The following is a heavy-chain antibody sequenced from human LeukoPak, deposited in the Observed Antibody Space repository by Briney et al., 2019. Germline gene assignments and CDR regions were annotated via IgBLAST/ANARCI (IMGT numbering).Heavy chain of an antibody. V-gene: IGHV1-18*01. CDR3: AREGHDYSNSDFDY. Sequence: ASVKVSCKASGGTFSSYAISWLRQAPGQGLEWMGWISAYNGNTNYAQKLQGRVTMTTDTSTSTAYMELRSLRSDDTAVYYCAREGHDYSNSDFDYWGQGTLVTVSS. D-gene: IGHD4-11*01. J-gene: IGHJ4*02. CDR1: GGTFSSYA. CDR2: ISAYNGNT.